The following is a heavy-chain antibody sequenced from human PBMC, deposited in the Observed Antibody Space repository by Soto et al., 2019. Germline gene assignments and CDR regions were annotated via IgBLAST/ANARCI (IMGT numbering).Heavy chain of an antibody. Sequence: PSETLSLTCSVSGGSISSSSYYWGWIRQPPGKGLEWIGSIYYSGSTYYNPSLKSRVTISVDTSKNQFSLKLSSVTAADTAVYYCARDGQWELLDVDYWGQGTLVTVSS. CDR1: GGSISSSSYY. D-gene: IGHD1-26*01. CDR3: ARDGQWELLDVDY. V-gene: IGHV4-39*02. J-gene: IGHJ4*02. CDR2: IYYSGST.